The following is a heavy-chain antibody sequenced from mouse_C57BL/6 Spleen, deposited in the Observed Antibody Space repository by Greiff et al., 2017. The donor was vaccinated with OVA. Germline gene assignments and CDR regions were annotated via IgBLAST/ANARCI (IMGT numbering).Heavy chain of an antibody. CDR3: ARQGITTVVEGYAMDY. J-gene: IGHJ4*01. Sequence: EVKLMDSGGGLVKPGGSLKLSCAASGFTFSDYGMHWVRQAPEKGLEWVAYISSGSSTIYYADTVKGRFTISRDNAKNTLFLQMTSLRSEDTAMYYCARQGITTVVEGYAMDYWGQGTSVTVSS. V-gene: IGHV5-17*01. CDR1: GFTFSDYG. D-gene: IGHD1-1*01. CDR2: ISSGSSTI.